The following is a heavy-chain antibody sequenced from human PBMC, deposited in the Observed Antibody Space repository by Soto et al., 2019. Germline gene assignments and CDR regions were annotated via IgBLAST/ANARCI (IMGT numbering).Heavy chain of an antibody. CDR3: HGYCSGGSCYSGAWYFDL. J-gene: IGHJ2*01. Sequence: SETLSLTCAVSGGSISSGGYSWSWIRQPPGKGLEWIGYTYHSGSTYYNPSLKSRVTISVDRSKNQFSLKLSSVTAADTAVYYCHGYCSGGSCYSGAWYFDLWGRGTLVTVSS. V-gene: IGHV4-30-2*01. CDR2: TYHSGST. CDR1: GGSISSGGYS. D-gene: IGHD2-15*01.